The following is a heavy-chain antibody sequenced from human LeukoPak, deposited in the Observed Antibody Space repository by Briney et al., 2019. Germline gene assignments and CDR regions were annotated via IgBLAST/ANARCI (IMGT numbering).Heavy chain of an antibody. D-gene: IGHD3-22*01. CDR3: ARTKTYYYDSSGYYLDS. CDR1: GFTFDDYA. J-gene: IGHJ4*02. V-gene: IGHV3-43*02. CDR2: ISGDGGST. Sequence: PGGSLRLSCAASGFTFDDYAMHWVRQAPGKGLEWVSLISGDGGSTYYADSVKGRFTISRDNSKNSLYLQMNSLRTEDTALYYCARTKTYYYDSSGYYLDSWGQGTLVTVSS.